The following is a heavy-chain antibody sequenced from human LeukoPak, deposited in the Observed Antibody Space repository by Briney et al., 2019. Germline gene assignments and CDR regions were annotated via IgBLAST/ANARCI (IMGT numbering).Heavy chain of an antibody. CDR2: IHYNGAKS. D-gene: IGHD6-13*01. CDR3: ARGGIAAAGPPTY. CDR1: GFSFSGYG. V-gene: IGHV3-30*02. J-gene: IGHJ4*02. Sequence: GGSLRLSCAASGFSFSGYGMHWVRQAPGKGLEWVAFIHYNGAKSYYADSVKGRFTISRDNSRNTLYLQMNSLRAEDTAVYYCARGGIAAAGPPTYWGQGTLVTVSS.